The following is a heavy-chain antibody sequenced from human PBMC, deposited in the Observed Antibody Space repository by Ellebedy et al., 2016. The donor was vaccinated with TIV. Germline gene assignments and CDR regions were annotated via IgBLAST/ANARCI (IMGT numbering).Heavy chain of an antibody. J-gene: IGHJ4*02. CDR2: IYSSGIT. D-gene: IGHD3/OR15-3a*01. CDR3: SRVDLGLAFHS. V-gene: IGHV3-53*01. Sequence: GESLKISCAVSGFSVSGNYMSWVRQPPGKGLEWVSIIYSSGITYYPDSVKGRFTISRDTSKNTVSLQINSLRAEGTAVYYCSRVDLGLAFHSWGRGTLVTVSS. CDR1: GFSVSGNY.